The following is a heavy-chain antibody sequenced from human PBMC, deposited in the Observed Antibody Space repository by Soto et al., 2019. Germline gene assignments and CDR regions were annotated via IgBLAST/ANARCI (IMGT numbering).Heavy chain of an antibody. V-gene: IGHV1-3*01. J-gene: IGHJ4*02. CDR3: ARDPAPGIAVAGTFSDY. CDR1: GYTFTSYA. Sequence: ASVKVSCKASGYTFTSYAMHWVRQAPGQRLEWMGWINAGNGNTKYSQKFQGRVTITRDTSASTAYMELSSLRSEDTAVYYCARDPAPGIAVAGTFSDYWGQGTLVTVSS. D-gene: IGHD6-19*01. CDR2: INAGNGNT.